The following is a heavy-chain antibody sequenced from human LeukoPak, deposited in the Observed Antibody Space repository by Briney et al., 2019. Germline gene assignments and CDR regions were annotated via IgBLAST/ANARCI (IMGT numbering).Heavy chain of an antibody. CDR3: ARQGGLLWFGELGLNWFDP. CDR2: IYPRDSDT. CDR1: GYSFTTNW. Sequence: GESLKISCKGSGYSFTTNWIGWVRQMPGKGLEWMGIIYPRDSDTRYSPSFKGQVTISADKSINTAYLQWRSLKASDTAVYYCARQGGLLWFGELGLNWFDPWGQGTLVTVSS. V-gene: IGHV5-51*01. J-gene: IGHJ5*02. D-gene: IGHD3-10*01.